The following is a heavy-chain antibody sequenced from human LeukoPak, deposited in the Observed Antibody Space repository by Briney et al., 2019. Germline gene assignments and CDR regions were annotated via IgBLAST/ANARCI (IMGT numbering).Heavy chain of an antibody. CDR1: GGTFSSYA. Sequence: ASVKVSCKASGGTFSSYAISWVRQAPGQGLEWMGRIIPILGIANYAQKFQGRVTITADKSTSTAYMELSSLRSEDMAVYYCARHSEDYVWGSYRYNPYFDYWGQGTLVTVSS. J-gene: IGHJ4*02. CDR2: IIPILGIA. V-gene: IGHV1-69*04. CDR3: ARHSEDYVWGSYRYNPYFDY. D-gene: IGHD3-16*02.